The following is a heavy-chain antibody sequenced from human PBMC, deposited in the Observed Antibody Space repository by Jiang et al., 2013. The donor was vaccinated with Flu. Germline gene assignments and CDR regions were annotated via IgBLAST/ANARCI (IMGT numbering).Heavy chain of an antibody. V-gene: IGHV3-7*03. CDR2: IKQDGSEK. Sequence: TFSSYWMSWSARLQGRGWSGWPNIKQDGSEKYYVDSVKGRFTISRDNAKNSLYLQMNSLRAEDTAVYYCARAVTADAFDIWGQGTMVTVSS. CDR3: ARAVTADAFDI. CDR1: TFSSYW. D-gene: IGHD4-17*01. J-gene: IGHJ3*02.